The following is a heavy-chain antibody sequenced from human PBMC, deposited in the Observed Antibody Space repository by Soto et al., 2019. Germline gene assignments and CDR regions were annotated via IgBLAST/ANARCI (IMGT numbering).Heavy chain of an antibody. CDR1: GDSFSRFA. Sequence: GASVKVSCKSYGDSFSRFAVSWVRRAPGEGLEWMGGIIPVTGTANYIDKFRGRLTITADESSSTAYMELSSLRSEDTAVYYCARLGLDLDFDHWGQGTLVTVSS. CDR3: ARLGLDLDFDH. CDR2: IIPVTGTA. J-gene: IGHJ4*02. V-gene: IGHV1-69*13.